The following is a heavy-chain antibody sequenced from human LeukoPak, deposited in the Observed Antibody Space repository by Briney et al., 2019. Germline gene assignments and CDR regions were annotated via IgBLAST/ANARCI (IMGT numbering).Heavy chain of an antibody. D-gene: IGHD5-18*01. V-gene: IGHV4-61*01. Sequence: PSETLSLTCTVSGGSVSSGSYYWSWIRQPPGKGLEWIGYIYYSGSTNYNPSLKSRVTISVDTSKNQFPLKLSSVTAADTAVYYCARGGAMVFLEVRYYYYGMDVWGKGTTVTVSS. J-gene: IGHJ6*04. CDR1: GGSVSSGSYY. CDR3: ARGGAMVFLEVRYYYYGMDV. CDR2: IYYSGST.